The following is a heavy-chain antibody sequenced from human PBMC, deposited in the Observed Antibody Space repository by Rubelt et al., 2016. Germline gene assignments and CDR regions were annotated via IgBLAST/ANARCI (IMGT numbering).Heavy chain of an antibody. V-gene: IGHV4-39*07. J-gene: IGHJ4*02. CDR1: GGSISSGNYY. CDR3: ASAVLDY. Sequence: QLQLQESGPGLVKPSETLSLTCSVSGGSISSGNYYWGWIRQPPGKGLEWIGSIYYSGSTYYNPSLKSRVNISADTSNNQFSLKLGSVTAADTAVYYCASAVLDYWGQGTLVIVSS. CDR2: IYYSGST.